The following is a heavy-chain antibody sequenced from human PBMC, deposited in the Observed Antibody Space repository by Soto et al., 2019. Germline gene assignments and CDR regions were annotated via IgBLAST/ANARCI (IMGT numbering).Heavy chain of an antibody. J-gene: IGHJ5*02. D-gene: IGHD3-3*01. CDR2: ISSSSSYT. Sequence: GGSLRLSCAAPGFTFSDYYMSWIRQAPGKWLEWVSYISSSSSYTNYADSVKGRFTISRDNAKNSLYLQMNSLRAEDTAVYYCARGPITIFGVVIIPVPWFDPWGQGTLVTVSS. CDR1: GFTFSDYY. V-gene: IGHV3-11*06. CDR3: ARGPITIFGVVIIPVPWFDP.